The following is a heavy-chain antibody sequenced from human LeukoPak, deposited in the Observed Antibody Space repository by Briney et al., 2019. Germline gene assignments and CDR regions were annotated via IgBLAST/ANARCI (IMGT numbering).Heavy chain of an antibody. CDR1: GGSISTSSYY. Sequence: SETLSLTCTVSGGSISTSSYYWGWIRQPPGKGLEWIGSIYNSGSTYYNPSLKSRVTISVDTSKNQFSLKLSSVTAADTAVYYCACNVLRFLEWFDSGPTNWFDPWGQGTLVTVSS. CDR3: ACNVLRFLEWFDSGPTNWFDP. D-gene: IGHD3-3*01. V-gene: IGHV4-39*01. CDR2: IYNSGST. J-gene: IGHJ5*02.